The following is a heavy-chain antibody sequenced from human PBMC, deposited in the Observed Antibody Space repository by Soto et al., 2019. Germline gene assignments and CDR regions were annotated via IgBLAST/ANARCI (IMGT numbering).Heavy chain of an antibody. CDR1: GYTFTSYG. CDR3: ARDRKVVPAAINDP. D-gene: IGHD2-2*02. Sequence: ASVKVSCKASGYTFTSYGISWVRQAPGQGLEWMGWISAYNGNTNYAQKLQGRVTMTTDTSTSTAYMELRSLRSDDTAVYYCARDRKVVPAAINDPWGQGTLVTVSS. J-gene: IGHJ5*02. V-gene: IGHV1-18*01. CDR2: ISAYNGNT.